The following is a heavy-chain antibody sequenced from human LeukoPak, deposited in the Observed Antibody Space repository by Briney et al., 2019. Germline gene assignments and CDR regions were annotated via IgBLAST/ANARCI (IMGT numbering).Heavy chain of an antibody. V-gene: IGHV4-34*01. CDR3: ARSGYSGSYYRYLQH. CDR1: GGSFSGYY. J-gene: IGHJ1*01. D-gene: IGHD1-26*01. Sequence: SETLSLTCAVYGGSFSGYYWSWIRQPPGKGLEWIGEINHSGSTNYNPSLKSRVTISVDTSKNQFSLKLSSVTAADTAVYYCARSGYSGSYYRYLQHWGQGTLVTVSS. CDR2: INHSGST.